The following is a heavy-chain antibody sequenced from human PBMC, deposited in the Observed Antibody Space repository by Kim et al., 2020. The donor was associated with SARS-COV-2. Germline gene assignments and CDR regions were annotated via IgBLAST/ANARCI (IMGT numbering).Heavy chain of an antibody. CDR2: GSAGST. D-gene: IGHD1-26*01. CDR3: AKREGV. V-gene: IGHV3-23*01. Sequence: GSAGSTYYADSVKGRFTISRDNSKNTLYLQMSSLRVEDTAVYYCAKREGVWGQGTTVTVSS. J-gene: IGHJ6*02.